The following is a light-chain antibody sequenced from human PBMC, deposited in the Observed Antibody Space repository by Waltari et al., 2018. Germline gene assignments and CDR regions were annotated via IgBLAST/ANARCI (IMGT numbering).Light chain of an antibody. CDR2: KAS. CDR3: QQYNSYPYT. V-gene: IGKV1-5*03. J-gene: IGKJ2*01. Sequence: DIQMTQSTSTLSASVGDRVTITCRASQSISSWLAWYQQKPGKAPKVLIYKASSLESGVPSRFSGSGSGTEFTLTISSLQPDDFATYYCQQYNSYPYTFGQGTKLEIK. CDR1: QSISSW.